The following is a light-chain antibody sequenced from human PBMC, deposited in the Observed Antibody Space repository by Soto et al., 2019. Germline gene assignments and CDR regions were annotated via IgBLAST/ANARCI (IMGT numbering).Light chain of an antibody. CDR2: GVS. V-gene: IGLV2-14*01. CDR3: SSYTSGSTL. CDR1: SSDVGGYKY. J-gene: IGLJ3*02. Sequence: QSVLTQPASVSGSPGQSITISCTGTSSDVGGYKYVSWYQQHPGKAPKLMIYGVSNRPSGVSNRFSGSKSGNTASLTISGLQAEDEADYYCSSYTSGSTLFGGGTKVTVL.